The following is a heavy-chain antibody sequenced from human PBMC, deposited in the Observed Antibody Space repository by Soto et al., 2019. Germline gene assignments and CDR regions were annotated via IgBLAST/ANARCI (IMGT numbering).Heavy chain of an antibody. CDR2: ISYDGSNK. D-gene: IGHD1-26*01. CDR3: AKDPGSQWELLGYYDY. J-gene: IGHJ4*02. Sequence: GGSLSLSCAASGCTFSSYGVHWVRPAPGKGLEWVAVISYDGSNKYYADSVKGRFTISRDNSKNTLYLQMNSLRAEDTAVYYCAKDPGSQWELLGYYDYWGQGTLVTVSS. CDR1: GCTFSSYG. V-gene: IGHV3-30*18.